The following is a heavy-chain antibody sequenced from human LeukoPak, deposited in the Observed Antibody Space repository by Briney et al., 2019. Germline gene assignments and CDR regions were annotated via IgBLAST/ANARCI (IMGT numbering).Heavy chain of an antibody. J-gene: IGHJ4*02. D-gene: IGHD3-3*01. V-gene: IGHV3-30*02. Sequence: GGSLRLSCAASGFTFSSYGMHWVRQGPGKGLEWVAFIRYDGSNKNYADSVKGRFTISRDNSKNTLYLQMNSLRAEDTAVYYCAKDFWSGYHSGYFDYWGQGTLVTVSS. CDR3: AKDFWSGYHSGYFDY. CDR1: GFTFSSYG. CDR2: IRYDGSNK.